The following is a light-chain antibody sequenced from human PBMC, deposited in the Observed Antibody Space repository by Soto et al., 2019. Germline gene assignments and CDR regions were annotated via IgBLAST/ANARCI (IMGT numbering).Light chain of an antibody. CDR2: AAT. Sequence: DIQMTQSPSSLSASVGDRVTITCRASQGIRHDLAWYQQRPGQAPKRLIYAATSLESGVPPRFSGSGSGTEFTLTISSLQPEDFATYYCLQHNLYPLTFGPGTKVDIK. J-gene: IGKJ3*01. CDR1: QGIRHD. V-gene: IGKV1-17*01. CDR3: LQHNLYPLT.